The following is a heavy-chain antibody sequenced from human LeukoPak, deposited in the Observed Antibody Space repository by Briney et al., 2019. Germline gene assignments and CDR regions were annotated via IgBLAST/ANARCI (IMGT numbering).Heavy chain of an antibody. J-gene: IGHJ3*02. CDR2: ISGSGGST. CDR3: AKDWTTFGGVRDAFDI. Sequence: SGGSLRLSCAASGFTFSSYAMSWVRQAPGKGLEWVSAISGSGGSTYYADSVKGRFTISRDNSKNTLYLQMNSLRAEDTAVYYCAKDWTTFGGVRDAFDIWGQGTMVTVSS. CDR1: GFTFSSYA. D-gene: IGHD3-16*01. V-gene: IGHV3-23*01.